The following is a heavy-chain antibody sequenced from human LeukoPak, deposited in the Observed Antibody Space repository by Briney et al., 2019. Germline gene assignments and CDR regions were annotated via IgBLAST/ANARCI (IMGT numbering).Heavy chain of an antibody. J-gene: IGHJ4*02. CDR3: TRDPPTRY. V-gene: IGHV3-49*03. Sequence: PGGSLRLSCTASGFTFGDYTITWIRQAPGRGLEWEGFIRNKADGGTPEYAASVKGRFTISRDDSKNIAYLQMNSLKTDDTAVYYCTRDPPTRYWGQGTLVSVSS. CDR2: IRNKADGGTP. CDR1: GFTFGDYT. D-gene: IGHD1-26*01.